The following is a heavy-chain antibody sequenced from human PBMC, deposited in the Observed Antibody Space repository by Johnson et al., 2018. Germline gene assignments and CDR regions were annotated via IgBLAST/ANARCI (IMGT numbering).Heavy chain of an antibody. V-gene: IGHV3-15*07. J-gene: IGHJ6*02. D-gene: IGHD1-26*01. CDR2: IKNGGTT. Sequence: VQLVQAGGGLVKPGGSLRLSCTASGFGFSGTWMDWVRQAPGQGVEWVGRIKNGGTTVYAAPVEGRFTISRDNAKNTLYLQMNSLRAEDTAVYYCTKGGRAHMDVWGQGTTVTVSS. CDR3: TKGGRAHMDV. CDR1: GFGFSGTW.